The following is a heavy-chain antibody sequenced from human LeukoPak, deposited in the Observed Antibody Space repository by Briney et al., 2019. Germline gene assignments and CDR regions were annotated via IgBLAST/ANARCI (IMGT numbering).Heavy chain of an antibody. D-gene: IGHD6-13*01. CDR3: ARGDNSRILFGMDV. J-gene: IGHJ6*02. CDR1: GGTFSSYA. Sequence: SVKVSCKASGGTFSSYAISWVRQAPGQGLEWMGGIIPIFGTANYAQKFQGRVTITADESTSTAYMELSSLRSEDTAVYYCARGDNSRILFGMDVWGQGTTVTVSS. CDR2: IIPIFGTA. V-gene: IGHV1-69*13.